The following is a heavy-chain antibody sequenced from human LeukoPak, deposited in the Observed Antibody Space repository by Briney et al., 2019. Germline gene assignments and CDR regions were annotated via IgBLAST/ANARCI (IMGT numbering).Heavy chain of an antibody. J-gene: IGHJ5*02. CDR3: AREGEGLSGSYQTGGSFDP. Sequence: SQTLSLTCTVSGGSISSSSHYWGWIRQPPGKGLEWIGSIYYSGDTYYNPSLKSRVTTSVDTSKNQFSLKLSSVTAADTAVYYCAREGEGLSGSYQTGGSFDPWGQGTLVTVSS. CDR2: IYYSGDT. V-gene: IGHV4-39*02. CDR1: GGSISSSSHY. D-gene: IGHD1-26*01.